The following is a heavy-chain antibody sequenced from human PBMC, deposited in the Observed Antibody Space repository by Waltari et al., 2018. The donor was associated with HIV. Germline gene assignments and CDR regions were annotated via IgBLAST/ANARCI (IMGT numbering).Heavy chain of an antibody. Sequence: QVQLQESGPGQVKPSETLSLSGSVSGDAISGYYWGWSRQSPGKGLDFIGYIFYTGSTNYNPALKSRVTISVDTSKNQFSLRLSSVTAADTAVFYCARGGGYDSGMDVWGQGTTVTVSS. CDR3: ARGGGYDSGMDV. CDR2: IFYTGST. CDR1: GDAISGYY. V-gene: IGHV4-59*01. J-gene: IGHJ6*02. D-gene: IGHD2-15*01.